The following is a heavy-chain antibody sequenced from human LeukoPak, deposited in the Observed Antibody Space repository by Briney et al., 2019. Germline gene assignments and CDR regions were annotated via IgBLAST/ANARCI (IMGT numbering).Heavy chain of an antibody. V-gene: IGHV1-8*02. CDR1: GYTFTGYY. D-gene: IGHD3-9*01. CDR2: INPNSGNT. J-gene: IGHJ4*02. Sequence: ASVKVSCKASGYTFTGYYMHWVRQAPGQGLEWMGWINPNSGNTGYAQKFQGRVTMTRNTSISTAYMELSSLRSEDTAVYYCARSYYDILKAIDYWGQGTLVTVSS. CDR3: ARSYYDILKAIDY.